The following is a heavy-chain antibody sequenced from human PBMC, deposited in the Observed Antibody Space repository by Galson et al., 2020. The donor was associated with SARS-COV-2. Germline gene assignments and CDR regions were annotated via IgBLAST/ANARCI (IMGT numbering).Heavy chain of an antibody. J-gene: IGHJ6*03. D-gene: IGHD4-4*01. Sequence: SETLSLTCAVSGGSISSGGYSWSWIRQPPGKGLEWIGYIYHSGSTYYNPSLKSRVTISVDRSKNQFSLKLSSVTAADTAVYYCARANSNPYYDYYYMDVWGKGTAVTVSS. CDR1: GGSISSGGYS. CDR2: IYHSGST. V-gene: IGHV4-30-2*01. CDR3: ARANSNPYYDYYYMDV.